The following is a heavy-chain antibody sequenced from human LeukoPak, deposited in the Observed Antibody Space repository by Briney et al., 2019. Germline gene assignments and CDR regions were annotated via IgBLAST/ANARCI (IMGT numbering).Heavy chain of an antibody. V-gene: IGHV4-31*03. CDR2: MHYGGSP. Sequence: SETLSLTCTVSGGSISGHYWTWIRQHPEKGLEWIGYMHYGGSPYYSPSLKSRVTISIDTSKNQFSLKLSSVTAADTAVYYCARVRDYGGKSGIDYWGQGTLVTVSS. D-gene: IGHD4-23*01. J-gene: IGHJ4*02. CDR1: GGSISGHY. CDR3: ARVRDYGGKSGIDY.